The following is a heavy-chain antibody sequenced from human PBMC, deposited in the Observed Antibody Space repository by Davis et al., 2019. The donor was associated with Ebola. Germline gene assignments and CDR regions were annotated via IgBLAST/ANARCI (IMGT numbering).Heavy chain of an antibody. V-gene: IGHV1-18*01. CDR2: INPHNGNT. CDR3: ARAQFPTTSDL. D-gene: IGHD1-1*01. CDR1: GYTFTDYA. J-gene: IGHJ5*02. Sequence: ASVKVSCKASGYTFTDYAMNWVRQAPGQGLEWMGWINPHNGNTNYAQNVQGRVTMTTDTSTSTAYMEVGSLRSDDTAVYYCARAQFPTTSDLWGQGTLVTVSS.